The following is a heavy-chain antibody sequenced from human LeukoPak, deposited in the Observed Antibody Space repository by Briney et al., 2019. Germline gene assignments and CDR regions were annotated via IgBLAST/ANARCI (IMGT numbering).Heavy chain of an antibody. J-gene: IGHJ4*02. V-gene: IGHV3-23*01. CDR2: ISGSGGST. Sequence: PGGSLRLSCAASGFTFSNYAMTWVRQAPGKGLEWVSAISGSGGSTYYADSVKGRFTISRDNSKNTLFLQMNSLRAEDTALYYCASGGIYYGAAFDFWGQGTLVTVSS. D-gene: IGHD1-26*01. CDR3: ASGGIYYGAAFDF. CDR1: GFTFSNYA.